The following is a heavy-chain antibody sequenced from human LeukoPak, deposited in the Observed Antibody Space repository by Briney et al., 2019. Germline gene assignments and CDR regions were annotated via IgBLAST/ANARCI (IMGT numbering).Heavy chain of an antibody. CDR3: ARAEKAVTGTLDS. V-gene: IGHV4-59*01. Sequence: PSETLSLTCTVSGDSISNYYWSWIRQSPGKELEWIGYMYNRGSTIYNPSLKSRVTISTVTSKNQLSLRLTSVTAADTAVYYCARAEKAVTGTLDSWGQGTLITVSS. D-gene: IGHD6-19*01. J-gene: IGHJ4*02. CDR2: MYNRGST. CDR1: GDSISNYY.